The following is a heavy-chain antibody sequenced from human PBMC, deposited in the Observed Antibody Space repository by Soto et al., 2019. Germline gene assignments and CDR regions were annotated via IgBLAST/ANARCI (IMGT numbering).Heavy chain of an antibody. CDR3: ARRRLTTPFDY. CDR2: INPGGGST. J-gene: IGHJ4*02. Sequence: QVQLVQSGAEVKKPGASVKVSCKASGYTFTSYYMHWVRQAPGQGLEWMGIINPGGGSTSYAQKFQGRVTMTRDTSTSTVYMELSSLRSEDTAVYYCARRRLTTPFDYWGQGTLVTVSS. D-gene: IGHD4-4*01. CDR1: GYTFTSYY. V-gene: IGHV1-46*01.